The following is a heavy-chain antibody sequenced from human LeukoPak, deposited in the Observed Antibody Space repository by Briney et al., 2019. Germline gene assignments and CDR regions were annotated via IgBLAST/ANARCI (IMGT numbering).Heavy chain of an antibody. V-gene: IGHV1-2*02. CDR3: ARELDIVVVVAATRANWFDP. CDR2: INPNSGGT. D-gene: IGHD2-15*01. Sequence: ASVKVSCKASGYTLTGYYMHWVRQAPGQGLEWMGWINPNSGGTNYAQKFQGRVTMTRDTSISTAYMELSRLRSDDTAVYYCARELDIVVVVAATRANWFDPWGQGTLVAVSS. J-gene: IGHJ5*02. CDR1: GYTLTGYY.